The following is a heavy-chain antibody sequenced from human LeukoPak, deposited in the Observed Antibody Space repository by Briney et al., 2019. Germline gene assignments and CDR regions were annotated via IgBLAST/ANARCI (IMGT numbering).Heavy chain of an antibody. D-gene: IGHD3-3*01. J-gene: IGHJ4*02. V-gene: IGHV4-59*08. CDR2: IYYSGST. CDR1: GGSISSYY. CDR3: ARALGTGAIFGVVIIRSFDY. Sequence: SETLSLTCTVSGGSISSYYWSWIRQPPGKGLEWIGYIYYSGSTNYNPSLKSRVTISVDTSKNQFSLKLSSVTAADTAVYYCARALGTGAIFGVVIIRSFDYWGQGTLVTVSS.